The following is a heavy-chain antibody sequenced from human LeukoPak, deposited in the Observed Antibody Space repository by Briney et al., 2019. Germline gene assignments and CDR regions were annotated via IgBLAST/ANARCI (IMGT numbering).Heavy chain of an antibody. Sequence: PSETLSLTCTVSGGSISSYYWSWIRQPPGKGLEWIGEINHSGSTNYNPSLKGQVTISVDTSKNQFSLKLSSVTAADTAVYYCARANYYDSSGYYRYFDYWGQGTLVTVSS. CDR2: INHSGST. CDR1: GGSISSYY. CDR3: ARANYYDSSGYYRYFDY. J-gene: IGHJ4*02. D-gene: IGHD3-22*01. V-gene: IGHV4-34*01.